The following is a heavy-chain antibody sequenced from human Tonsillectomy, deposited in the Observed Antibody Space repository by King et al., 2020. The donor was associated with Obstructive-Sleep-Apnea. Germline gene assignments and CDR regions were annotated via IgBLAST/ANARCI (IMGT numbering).Heavy chain of an antibody. J-gene: IGHJ4*02. D-gene: IGHD5-24*01. V-gene: IGHV3-49*03. CDR2: IRSKAYGGTT. CDR3: TVLPEMATAYGGFFDY. CDR1: GFTFGDYA. Sequence: VQLVESGGGLVQPGRSLRLSCIASGFTFGDYAMSWFRQAPGKGLEWVGFIRSKAYGGTTEYAASVKGRFTISRDESKSIAYLQMNSLKIEDTAVYYCTVLPEMATAYGGFFDYWGQGTLVTVSS.